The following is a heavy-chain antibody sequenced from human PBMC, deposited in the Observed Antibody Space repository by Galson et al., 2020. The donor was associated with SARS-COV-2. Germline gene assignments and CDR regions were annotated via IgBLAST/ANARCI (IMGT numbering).Heavy chain of an antibody. V-gene: IGHV3-66*01. CDR1: GFTVSSNY. CDR3: ARAASSGSYSYFDY. Sequence: GGSLRLSCAASGFTVSSNYMSWVRQAPGKGLEWVSVIYSGGSTYYADSVKGRFTISRDNSKNTLYLQMNSLRAEDTAVYYCARAASSGSYSYFDYWGQGTLVTVSS. J-gene: IGHJ4*02. CDR2: IYSGGST. D-gene: IGHD1-26*01.